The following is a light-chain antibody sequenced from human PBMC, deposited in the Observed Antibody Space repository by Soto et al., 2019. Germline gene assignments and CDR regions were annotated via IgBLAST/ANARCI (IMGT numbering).Light chain of an antibody. V-gene: IGLV2-23*01. CDR1: SSDVGSYNL. Sequence: QSVLTQPASVSGSPGQSITLSCTGTSSDVGSYNLVSWYQLHPGKAPKLMIYEGTKRPSGVSNRFSGSKSGSTASLTISGLQAEDEADYYCCSYAGSSSHVVFGGGTKLTVL. CDR3: CSYAGSSSHVV. CDR2: EGT. J-gene: IGLJ2*01.